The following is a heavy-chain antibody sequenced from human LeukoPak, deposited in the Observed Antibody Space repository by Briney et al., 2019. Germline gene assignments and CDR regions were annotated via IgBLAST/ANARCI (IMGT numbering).Heavy chain of an antibody. D-gene: IGHD5-24*01. Sequence: SETLSLTCTVSGGSISSSSYYWGWIRQPPGKGLKWIGSIYYSGSTYYNPSLKSRVTISVDTSKNQFSLKLSSVTAADTAVYYCATRRDGYNYGAFDIWGQGTMVTVSS. CDR2: IYYSGST. CDR1: GGSISSSSYY. CDR3: ATRRDGYNYGAFDI. V-gene: IGHV4-39*01. J-gene: IGHJ3*02.